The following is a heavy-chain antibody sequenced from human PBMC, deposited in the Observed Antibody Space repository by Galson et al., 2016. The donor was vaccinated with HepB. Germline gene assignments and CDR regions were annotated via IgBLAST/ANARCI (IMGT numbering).Heavy chain of an antibody. V-gene: IGHV3-43D*04. CDR3: AKGGSVGDCYGPLDF. CDR1: GFTFDDYA. J-gene: IGHJ1*01. Sequence: SLRLSCAASGFTFDDYAMQWVRQTPGRGLEWVALISWDGSRKHYAASVKGRFTISRENTKNSMNLQLNSLRPEDAALYFCAKGGSVGDCYGPLDFWGQGTLVAVSS. CDR2: ISWDGSRK. D-gene: IGHD2-21*02.